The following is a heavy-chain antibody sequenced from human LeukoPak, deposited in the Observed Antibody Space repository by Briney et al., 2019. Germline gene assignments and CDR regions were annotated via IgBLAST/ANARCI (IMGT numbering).Heavy chain of an antibody. CDR3: ARNDLPWDYFDY. V-gene: IGHV4-30-2*01. D-gene: IGHD1-1*01. J-gene: IGHJ4*02. Sequence: SETLSLTCTVSGGSISSGGYYWSWIRQPPGKGLEWIGYIYHSGSTYYNPSLKSRVTISVDRSKNQFSLKLSSVTAADTAVYYCARNDLPWDYFDYWGQGTLVTVSS. CDR1: GGSISSGGYY. CDR2: IYHSGST.